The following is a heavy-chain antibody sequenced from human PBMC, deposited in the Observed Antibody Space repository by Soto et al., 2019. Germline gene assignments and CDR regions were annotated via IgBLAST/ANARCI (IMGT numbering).Heavy chain of an antibody. CDR2: TNGNLGTG. CDR3: ARRDSHGYFRYFDN. J-gene: IGHJ4*02. CDR1: GGTFSSYP. V-gene: IGHV1-69*06. D-gene: IGHD4-17*01. Sequence: QVQLVQSGAEVKRPGSSVNVSCKASGGTFSSYPISWVRQAPGQGLEWMGGTNGNLGTGNIAQKFRGRLTITTDIPTTTAYMELSSLTSEDTAVYYCARRDSHGYFRYFDNWGQGTLVTVSS.